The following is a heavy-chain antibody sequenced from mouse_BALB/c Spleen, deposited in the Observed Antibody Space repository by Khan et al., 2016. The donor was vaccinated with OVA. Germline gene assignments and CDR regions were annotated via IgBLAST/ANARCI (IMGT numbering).Heavy chain of an antibody. J-gene: IGHJ4*01. CDR3: ARAYYRYDGYYAMDY. Sequence: VQLKQSGPGLVAPSQSLSITCTVSGFSLSRYNIHWVRQPPEKGLEWLGMIWGGGGTDYNSTLKSRLSISKDNSKSPVFLKMNSLQADDTAMYYCARAYYRYDGYYAMDYWGQGTSVTVSS. CDR1: GFSLSRYN. CDR2: IWGGGGT. V-gene: IGHV2-6-4*01. D-gene: IGHD2-14*01.